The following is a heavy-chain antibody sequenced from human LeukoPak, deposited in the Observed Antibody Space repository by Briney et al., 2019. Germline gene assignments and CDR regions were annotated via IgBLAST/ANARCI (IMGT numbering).Heavy chain of an antibody. CDR2: IRYDGSNK. V-gene: IGHV3-30*02. CDR3: AQLTDTSPSY. CDR1: GVTFSSYG. D-gene: IGHD2-2*01. J-gene: IGHJ4*02. Sequence: GGSLRLSCAASGVTFSSYGMHWVRQAPGKGLEWVAFIRYDGSNKYYADSVKGRFTISRDNSKNTLYLQMNSLRTEDTAVYYCAQLTDTSPSYWGQGTRVTVSS.